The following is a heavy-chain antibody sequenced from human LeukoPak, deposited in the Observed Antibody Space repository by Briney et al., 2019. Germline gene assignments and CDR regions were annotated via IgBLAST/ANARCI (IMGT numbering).Heavy chain of an antibody. Sequence: ASVKLSCKASGYTFTSYYMHWVRQAPGQGLEWMGIINPSGGSTSYAQKFQGRVTMTRDTSTSTVYMELSSLRSEDTAVYYCARDERVGDYGMDVWGQGTTVTVSS. CDR3: ARDERVGDYGMDV. V-gene: IGHV1-46*01. CDR1: GYTFTSYY. J-gene: IGHJ6*02. CDR2: INPSGGST. D-gene: IGHD1-26*01.